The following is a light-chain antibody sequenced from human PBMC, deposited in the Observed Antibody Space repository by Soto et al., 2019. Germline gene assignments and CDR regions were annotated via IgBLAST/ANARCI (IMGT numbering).Light chain of an antibody. Sequence: EIVLTQSPGTLSLSPGERATLSCRASQSVSSNYLGWYQKKPGQPPRLLIYGGSSRATGIPDRFSGGGSGTDFTLTIIRLEPEDVAEYYCHQYGSSLRTFGQGTKVDIK. J-gene: IGKJ1*01. CDR2: GGS. CDR3: HQYGSSLRT. CDR1: QSVSSNY. V-gene: IGKV3-20*01.